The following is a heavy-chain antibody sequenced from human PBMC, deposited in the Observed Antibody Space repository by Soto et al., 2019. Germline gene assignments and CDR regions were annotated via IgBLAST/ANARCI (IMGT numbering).Heavy chain of an antibody. J-gene: IGHJ4*02. D-gene: IGHD3-22*01. CDR1: GFTFFKHA. CDR3: AKEGIVVMTPVDY. V-gene: IGHV3-23*01. Sequence: EVQLLESGGDLVQPGGSLRLSCAASGFTFFKHAMSWVRQAPGKGLEWVSTVTDSGDSTYYADSVKGRFTISRDNSKNTLYLQMNSLRAEDTAVYFCAKEGIVVMTPVDYWGQGTLVTVSS. CDR2: VTDSGDST.